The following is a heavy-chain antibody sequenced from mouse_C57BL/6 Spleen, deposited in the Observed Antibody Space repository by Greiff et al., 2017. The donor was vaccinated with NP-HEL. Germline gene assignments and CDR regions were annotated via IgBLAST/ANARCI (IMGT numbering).Heavy chain of an antibody. CDR2: IDPEDGDT. CDR1: GFNIKDYY. J-gene: IGHJ3*01. D-gene: IGHD3-2*02. Sequence: VHVKQSGAELVRPGASVKLSCTASGFNIKDYYMHWVKQRPEQGLEWIGRIDPEDGDTEYAPKFQGKATMTADTSSNTAYLQLSSLTSDDTAVYYCTPLQLRLMFAYWGQVTLVTVSA. CDR3: TPLQLRLMFAY. V-gene: IGHV14-1*01.